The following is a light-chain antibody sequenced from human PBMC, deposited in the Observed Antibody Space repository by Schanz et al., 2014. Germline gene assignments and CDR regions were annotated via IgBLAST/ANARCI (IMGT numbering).Light chain of an antibody. Sequence: EIVMTQSPATLSVSPGERAALSCRASQSVRSNLAWYQQKPGQAPRLLIYGASTRATGIPARFSGSGSGTEFTLTISSLQPEDFAVYYCQQYNNWPFTFGPGTKVDIK. CDR3: QQYNNWPFT. J-gene: IGKJ3*01. CDR1: QSVRSN. CDR2: GAS. V-gene: IGKV3-15*01.